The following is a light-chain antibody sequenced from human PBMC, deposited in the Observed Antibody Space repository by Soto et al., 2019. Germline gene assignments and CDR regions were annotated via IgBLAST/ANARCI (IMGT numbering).Light chain of an antibody. CDR1: SSDVGAYNY. J-gene: IGLJ3*02. Sequence: QSALTQPASVSGPPGQSITISCTGTSSDVGAYNYVSWYQQHPGKVPKLIIYDVINRPSGVSSRFSGSKSVNTASLTISGLQAEDEADYYCTSYTSSVTLVFGGGTKVTVL. CDR2: DVI. CDR3: TSYTSSVTLV. V-gene: IGLV2-14*01.